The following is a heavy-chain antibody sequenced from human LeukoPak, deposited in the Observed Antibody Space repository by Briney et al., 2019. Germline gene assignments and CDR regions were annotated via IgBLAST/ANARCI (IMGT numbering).Heavy chain of an antibody. D-gene: IGHD6-13*01. CDR1: RGTFSSYA. J-gene: IGHJ3*02. CDR2: IIPIFGTA. CDR3: ARQRQQLVLGDAFDI. V-gene: IGHV1-69*05. Sequence: SVKVSCKASRGTFSSYAISWVRQAPGQGLEWMGGIIPIFGTANYAQKFQGRVTITTDESTSTAYMELSSLRSEDTAVYYCARQRQQLVLGDAFDIWGQGTMVTVSS.